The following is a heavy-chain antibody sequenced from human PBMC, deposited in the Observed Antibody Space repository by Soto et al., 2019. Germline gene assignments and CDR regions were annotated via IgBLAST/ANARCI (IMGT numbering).Heavy chain of an antibody. Sequence: QVQLQQWGAGLLKPSETLSLTCAVYGGSFSGYYWSWIRQPPGKGLEWIGEINHSGITNYNPSLKRRFTISVDTSKNQFSLKLSSVTAADTAVYYCAREVGLRGVIRIPRMDVWGQGTTVTVSS. D-gene: IGHD3-10*01. CDR3: AREVGLRGVIRIPRMDV. J-gene: IGHJ6*02. CDR2: INHSGIT. CDR1: GGSFSGYY. V-gene: IGHV4-34*01.